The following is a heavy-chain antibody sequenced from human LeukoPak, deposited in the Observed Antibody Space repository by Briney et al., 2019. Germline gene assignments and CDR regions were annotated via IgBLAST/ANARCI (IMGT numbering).Heavy chain of an antibody. Sequence: VSVNVPCRASGYTFLSYSMNWVRQAPGQGLEWMGWINTNTGNPTYAQGFTGRFVFSLDTSVSTAYLQISSLKAEDTAVYYCARSIGAAGYMDVWGKGTTVTVSS. J-gene: IGHJ6*03. D-gene: IGHD6-13*01. CDR3: ARSIGAAGYMDV. CDR2: INTNTGNP. V-gene: IGHV7-4-1*02. CDR1: GYTFLSYS.